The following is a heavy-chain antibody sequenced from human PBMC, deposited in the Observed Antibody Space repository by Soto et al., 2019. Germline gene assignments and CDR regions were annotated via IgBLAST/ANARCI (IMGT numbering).Heavy chain of an antibody. Sequence: GASVKVSCKASGGTFSSYAISWVRQAPGQGLEWMGGIIPIFGTANYAQKLQGRVTITADESTSTAYMELSSLRFEDTAVYYCASPWVTIFGVAENYYYYGMDVWGQGTTVTVSS. J-gene: IGHJ6*02. V-gene: IGHV1-69*13. CDR1: GGTFSSYA. D-gene: IGHD3-3*01. CDR3: ASPWVTIFGVAENYYYYGMDV. CDR2: IIPIFGTA.